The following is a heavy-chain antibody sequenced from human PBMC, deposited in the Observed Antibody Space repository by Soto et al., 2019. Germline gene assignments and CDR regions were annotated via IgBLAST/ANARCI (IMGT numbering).Heavy chain of an antibody. V-gene: IGHV3-9*01. J-gene: IGHJ4*02. CDR2: ISWNGAAT. D-gene: IGHD3-10*01. CDR1: GFTFDDYA. CDR3: ANLPLYGSGFDC. Sequence: VQLVESGGGLVQPGGSLRLSCAASGFTFDDYAIHWVRQAPGKGLEWVSGISWNGAATGYMNSVKGRFSISRDNTKHTLYLQMNSLRSEDTAVYYCANLPLYGSGFDCWGQGTLVTVSS.